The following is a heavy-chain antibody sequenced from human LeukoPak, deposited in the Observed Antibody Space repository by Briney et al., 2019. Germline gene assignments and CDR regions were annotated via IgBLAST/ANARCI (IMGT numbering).Heavy chain of an antibody. CDR3: ARGASFDY. CDR2: IYYSGST. V-gene: IGHV4-31*03. Sequence: SETLSLTCTVSGGSISSGGYYWSWLRQHPGRGLEWIGYIYYSGSTYYNPSLKSRVTISVDTSKNQFSLKLSSVTAADTAVYYCARGASFDYWGQGTLVTVSS. J-gene: IGHJ4*02. CDR1: GGSISSGGYY.